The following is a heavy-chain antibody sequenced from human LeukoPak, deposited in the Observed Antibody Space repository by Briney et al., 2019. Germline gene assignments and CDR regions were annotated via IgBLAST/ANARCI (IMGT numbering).Heavy chain of an antibody. Sequence: LSLTCTVSGGSISSSSYYWGWIRQPPGKGLEWVAVISFDGGNKYYADSVKGRFTISRDNSKNTLYLQINSLRAEDTAVYFCARDTGDHYFDYWGQGTLVTVSS. J-gene: IGHJ4*02. CDR1: GGSISSSS. D-gene: IGHD3-10*01. CDR2: ISFDGGNK. V-gene: IGHV3-30-3*01. CDR3: ARDTGDHYFDY.